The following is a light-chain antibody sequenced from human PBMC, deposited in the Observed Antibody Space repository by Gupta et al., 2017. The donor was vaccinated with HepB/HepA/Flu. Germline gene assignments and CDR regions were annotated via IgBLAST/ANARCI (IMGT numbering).Light chain of an antibody. CDR3: GTWDSSLSAGV. CDR2: ENN. Sequence: QSVLTQPPSVSAAPGQKVTISCSGSSSNIGNNYVSWYQQLPGTATKLLIYENNKRPSGIPDRFSGSKSGTSATLGITGLQTGDEADYYCGTWDSSLSAGVFGGGTKLTVL. CDR1: SSNIGNNY. J-gene: IGLJ3*02. V-gene: IGLV1-51*02.